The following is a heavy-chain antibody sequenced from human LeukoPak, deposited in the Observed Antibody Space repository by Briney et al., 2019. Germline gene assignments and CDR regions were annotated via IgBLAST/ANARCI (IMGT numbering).Heavy chain of an antibody. V-gene: IGHV1-8*01. CDR1: GYTFTTYD. J-gene: IGHJ5*02. Sequence: ASVKVSCKASGYTFTTYDINWVRQAAGQGLEWMGWMNPNSGNTGYAQKFQGRVTMTRNTSITTAYMELSSLRSEDTAVYYCARSRGSWQKENWFGPWGQGTLVTVSS. D-gene: IGHD6-19*01. CDR3: ARSRGSWQKENWFGP. CDR2: MNPNSGNT.